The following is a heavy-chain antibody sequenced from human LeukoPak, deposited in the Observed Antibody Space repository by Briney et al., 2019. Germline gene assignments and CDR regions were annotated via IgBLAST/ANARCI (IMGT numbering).Heavy chain of an antibody. CDR2: IRNKANSYTT. J-gene: IGHJ4*02. CDR3: ARDLGSARVY. D-gene: IGHD2-8*01. V-gene: IGHV3-72*01. CDR1: GFTLSDYY. Sequence: PGGTLRLSCAGSGFTLSDYYMDWVRQAPGKGLEWVGRIRNKANSYTTEYAASVKGRFTISRDDSKNSLYLQMNSLKTEDTAVYYCARDLGSARVYWGQGTLVTVSS.